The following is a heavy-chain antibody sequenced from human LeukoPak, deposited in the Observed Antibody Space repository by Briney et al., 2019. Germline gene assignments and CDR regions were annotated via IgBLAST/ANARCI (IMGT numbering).Heavy chain of an antibody. V-gene: IGHV3-30-3*01. CDR2: ISYDGSNK. CDR3: ARDREVVTPYNWFDP. CDR1: GFTFSTYP. D-gene: IGHD4-23*01. J-gene: IGHJ5*02. Sequence: PGGSLRLSCAASGFTFSTYPIHWVRQAPGKGLEGVAVISYDGSNKYNADSVKGRFTISRDNSKNTLYLQMNSLRTEDTAVYYCARDREVVTPYNWFDPWGQGTLVTVSS.